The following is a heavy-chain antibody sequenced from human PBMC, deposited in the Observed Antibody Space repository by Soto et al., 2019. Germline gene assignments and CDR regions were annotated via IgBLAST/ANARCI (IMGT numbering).Heavy chain of an antibody. D-gene: IGHD1-1*01. CDR3: ARPIGWDDHKFDY. Sequence: QVQLVQSGAEVKKPGSSVKVSCKASGGTFSSYTISWVRQAPGQGLEWMGRIIPILGIANYAQKFQGRVTITADKSTSTAYMELSSVRAEDTAGYYCARPIGWDDHKFDYWGQGTLVTVSS. CDR2: IIPILGIA. V-gene: IGHV1-69*02. CDR1: GGTFSSYT. J-gene: IGHJ4*02.